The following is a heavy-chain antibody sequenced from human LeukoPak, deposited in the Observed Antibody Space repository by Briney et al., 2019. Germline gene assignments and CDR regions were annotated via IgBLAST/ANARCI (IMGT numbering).Heavy chain of an antibody. Sequence: ASVKVSCKASGYTFTSYDINWVRQATGQGLEWMGWMNPNSGNTGYAQKFQGRVTMTRNTSISTAYMELSSLRSEDTAVYYCASLGHEFGDSDPWGQGTLVTVSS. CDR2: MNPNSGNT. J-gene: IGHJ5*02. CDR1: GYTFTSYD. CDR3: ASLGHEFGDSDP. V-gene: IGHV1-8*01. D-gene: IGHD3-10*01.